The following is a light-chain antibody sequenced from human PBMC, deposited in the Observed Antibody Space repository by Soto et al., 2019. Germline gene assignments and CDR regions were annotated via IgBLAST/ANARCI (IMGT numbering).Light chain of an antibody. J-gene: IGLJ2*01. CDR3: GSYAGSYTGV. Sequence: QSALTQPRSVAGSPGQSVTISCTGTSSDVGGYNYVSWYQQHPDKAPKLIIYDINKRPSGVPDRFSGSKSGNTASLTISGLQAEDEADYYCGSYAGSYTGVFGGGTKLTVL. CDR2: DIN. V-gene: IGLV2-11*01. CDR1: SSDVGGYNY.